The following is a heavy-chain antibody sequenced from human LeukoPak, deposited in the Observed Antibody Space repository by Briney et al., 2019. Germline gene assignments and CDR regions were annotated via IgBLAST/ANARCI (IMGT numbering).Heavy chain of an antibody. J-gene: IGHJ4*02. CDR1: GFTFSSYG. CDR2: ISYDGNNK. Sequence: PGRSLRLFCAASGFTFSSYGMHWVRQAPGKGLEWVAVISYDGNNKYYADSVKGRFTISRDNSKNTLYLQMNSLRAEDTAVYYCAKTDYYGSGSYYFDYWGQGTLVTVSS. D-gene: IGHD3-10*01. V-gene: IGHV3-33*05. CDR3: AKTDYYGSGSYYFDY.